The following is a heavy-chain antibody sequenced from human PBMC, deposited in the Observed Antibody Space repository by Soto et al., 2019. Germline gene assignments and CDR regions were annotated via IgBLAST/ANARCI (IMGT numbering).Heavy chain of an antibody. CDR1: GHTFTSYG. CDR2: ISAYNGNT. CDR3: ARETGYSSRAPAAFDI. V-gene: IGHV1-18*01. D-gene: IGHD6-19*01. J-gene: IGHJ3*02. Sequence: QVQLVQSGAEVKKPGASVKVSCKASGHTFTSYGISWVRQAPGQGLERMGWISAYNGNTKYAQKLQGRVTMTTDTSTRTAYMELRSLRSDDTAVHYCARETGYSSRAPAAFDIWGQGTMVTVSS.